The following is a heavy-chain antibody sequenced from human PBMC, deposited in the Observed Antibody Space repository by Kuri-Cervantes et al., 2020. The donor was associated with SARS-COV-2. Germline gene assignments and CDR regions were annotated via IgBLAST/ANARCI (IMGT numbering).Heavy chain of an antibody. CDR2: ISYDGRNT. J-gene: IGHJ4*02. V-gene: IGHV3-30*14. CDR3: ARDLVDSSGYSGLGY. D-gene: IGHD3-22*01. CDR1: GFIFSDYA. Sequence: GESLKISCEASGFIFSDYAIDWVRQAPGKGLEWVAIISYDGRNTKFADSVKGRFTISRDNSKYVVYLQMNSLRAEDTAVYYCARDLVDSSGYSGLGYWGQGTLVTVSS.